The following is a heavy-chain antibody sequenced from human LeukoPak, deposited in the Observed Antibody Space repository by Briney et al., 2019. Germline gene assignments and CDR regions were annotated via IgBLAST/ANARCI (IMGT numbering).Heavy chain of an antibody. CDR3: ARVSQGSSYYYYYGMDV. D-gene: IGHD6-6*01. Sequence: GASVKVFCKASGGTFSSYAISWVRQAPGQGLEWMGGIIPIFGTANYAQKFQGRVTITADESTSTAYMELSSLRSEDTAVYYCARVSQGSSYYYYYGMDVWGQGTTVTVSS. J-gene: IGHJ6*02. CDR1: GGTFSSYA. V-gene: IGHV1-69*13. CDR2: IIPIFGTA.